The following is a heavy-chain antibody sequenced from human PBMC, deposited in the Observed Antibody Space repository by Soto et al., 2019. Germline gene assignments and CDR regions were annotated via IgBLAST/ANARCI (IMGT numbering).Heavy chain of an antibody. CDR1: GYTFTSYY. CDR3: ARVYCSGGSCYSIDY. V-gene: IGHV1-46*03. D-gene: IGHD2-15*01. CDR2: INPSGGSS. Sequence: ASVKVSCKASGYTFTSYYMHWVRQAPGQGLEWMGIINPSGGSSSYAQKFQGRVTMTRDTSTSTVYMELSTLKSEDTAVYYCARVYCSGGSCYSIDYWGQGTLVTVSS. J-gene: IGHJ4*02.